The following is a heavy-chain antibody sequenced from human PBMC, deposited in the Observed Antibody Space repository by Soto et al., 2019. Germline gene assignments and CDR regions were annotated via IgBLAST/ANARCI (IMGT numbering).Heavy chain of an antibody. V-gene: IGHV3-30-3*01. CDR1: GFTFSSYA. CDR2: ISDDGSNK. CDR3: ARDPESLPDHYYYYGMDV. Sequence: QVQLVESGGGVVQPGRSLRLSCAASGFTFSSYAMHWVRQAPGKGLEWVAVISDDGSNKYYADSVKDRFTISRDNSNNTLDLQMNSLGAEDTAVYSFARDPESLPDHYYYYGMDVWGQGTTFIVSS. J-gene: IGHJ6*02.